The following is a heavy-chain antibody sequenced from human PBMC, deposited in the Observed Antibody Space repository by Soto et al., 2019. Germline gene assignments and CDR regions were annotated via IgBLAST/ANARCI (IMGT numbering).Heavy chain of an antibody. J-gene: IGHJ4*02. Sequence: EVKVLESGGGLVQTGGSLRLSCAAYGFTFNAYAVTWTRQAPGKGLEWVSTISGGGGTTYFADSVKGRFTISRDNSKNTVYLQMNSLRAEDTAVYYCAKGRDTTILTSFDSWGRGTLVTVSS. CDR3: AKGRDTTILTSFDS. CDR1: GFTFNAYA. D-gene: IGHD5-18*01. CDR2: ISGGGGTT. V-gene: IGHV3-23*01.